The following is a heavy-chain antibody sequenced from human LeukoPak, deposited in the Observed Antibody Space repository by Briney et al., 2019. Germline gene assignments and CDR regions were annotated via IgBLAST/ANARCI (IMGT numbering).Heavy chain of an antibody. V-gene: IGHV4-4*07. J-gene: IGHJ6*04. Sequence: SETLSLTCTVSGGTISNYYWNWIRQPAGKGLEWIGRIYTSGSTNYNPSLKSRVNMSVDTSKTQFSMKLSSVTGADMGVYYCARDWDSKGMDVWGKGTRVTVSS. CDR3: ARDWDSKGMDV. CDR2: IYTSGST. CDR1: GGTISNYY. D-gene: IGHD4-11*01.